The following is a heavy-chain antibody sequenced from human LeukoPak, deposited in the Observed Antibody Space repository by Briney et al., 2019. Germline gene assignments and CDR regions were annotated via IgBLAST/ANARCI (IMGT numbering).Heavy chain of an antibody. CDR3: AKDIVAWGDYVFDY. Sequence: QTGGSLSLSCAASGFTFSSYGMPWVRPAPGKGLEWVAVISYDGSNKYYADSVKGRFTISRDNSKNTLYLQMDSLRAEDTAVYYCAKDIVAWGDYVFDYWGQGTLVTVSS. D-gene: IGHD4-17*01. J-gene: IGHJ4*02. V-gene: IGHV3-30*18. CDR1: GFTFSSYG. CDR2: ISYDGSNK.